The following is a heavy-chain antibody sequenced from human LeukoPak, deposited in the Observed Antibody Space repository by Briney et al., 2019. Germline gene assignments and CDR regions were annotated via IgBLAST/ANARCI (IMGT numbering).Heavy chain of an antibody. CDR1: GFTFNSYA. Sequence: QSGGSLRLSCAASGFTFNSYAMNWVRQAPGKGLEWVSSISGSGGRTYYADSVKGRFTISRDNSKNTLYLQMNSLRAEDTAVYYCAKEGHGYSSSWSDPYYFDYWGQGTLVTVSS. J-gene: IGHJ4*02. CDR2: ISGSGGRT. CDR3: AKEGHGYSSSWSDPYYFDY. V-gene: IGHV3-23*01. D-gene: IGHD6-13*01.